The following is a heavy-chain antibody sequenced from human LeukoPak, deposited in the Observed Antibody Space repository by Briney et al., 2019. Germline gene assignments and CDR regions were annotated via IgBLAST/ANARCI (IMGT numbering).Heavy chain of an antibody. D-gene: IGHD1-26*01. Sequence: GGSLRLSCAASGFTFSSYAMHWVRQAPGKGLEWVAVISYDGSNKYYTDSVKGRFTISRDNSKNTLYLQMGSLRAEDTAVYYCAKLENSGSPPGFDYWGQGTLVTASS. CDR3: AKLENSGSPPGFDY. CDR1: GFTFSSYA. V-gene: IGHV3-30*18. J-gene: IGHJ4*02. CDR2: ISYDGSNK.